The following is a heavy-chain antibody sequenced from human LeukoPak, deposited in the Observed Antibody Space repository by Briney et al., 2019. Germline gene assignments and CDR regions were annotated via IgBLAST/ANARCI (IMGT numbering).Heavy chain of an antibody. Sequence: PGGSLRLSCAASGFTFSSYEMNWVRQAPGKGLEWVSYISSSGSTIYYADSVKGRFTISRDNAKNSLYLQMNSLRAEDTAVYFCARDGGLTTPDYWYFDLWGRGTLVTVSS. D-gene: IGHD3-3*01. CDR2: ISSSGSTI. V-gene: IGHV3-48*03. CDR3: ARDGGLTTPDYWYFDL. J-gene: IGHJ2*01. CDR1: GFTFSSYE.